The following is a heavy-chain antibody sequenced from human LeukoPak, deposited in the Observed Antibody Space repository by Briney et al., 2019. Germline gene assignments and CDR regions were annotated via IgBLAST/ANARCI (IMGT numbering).Heavy chain of an antibody. CDR1: GFTFSSYS. CDR2: ISSSSSYI. D-gene: IGHD3-16*01. CDR3: AREKKMGGDAFDI. Sequence: PGGSLRLSCAASGFTFSSYSMNWVRQAPGKGPEWVSSISSSSSYIYYADSVKGRFTISRDNAKNSLYLQMNSLRAEDTAVYYCAREKKMGGDAFDIWGQGTMVTVSS. V-gene: IGHV3-21*01. J-gene: IGHJ3*02.